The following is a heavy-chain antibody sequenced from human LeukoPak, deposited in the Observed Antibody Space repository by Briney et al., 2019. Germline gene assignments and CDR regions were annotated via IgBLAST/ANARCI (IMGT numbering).Heavy chain of an antibody. Sequence: ASVKVSCKVSGASLSETSIHWVQQAPGQWLEWMGGFDPEDGESIFAQRFQGRFSMTEDTSTDTAYMELRSLRPEDTAAYYCATADKWEPLDYWGQGTLVTVSS. V-gene: IGHV1-24*01. CDR2: FDPEDGES. CDR1: GASLSETS. J-gene: IGHJ4*02. CDR3: ATADKWEPLDY. D-gene: IGHD1-26*01.